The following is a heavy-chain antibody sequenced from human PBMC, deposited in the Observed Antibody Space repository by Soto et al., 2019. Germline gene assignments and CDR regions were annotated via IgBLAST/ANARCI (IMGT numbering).Heavy chain of an antibody. J-gene: IGHJ4*02. V-gene: IGHV4-34*02. CDR3: ARGTAMAGHYFDC. CDR1: GGSFSGHY. Sequence: QVQLQQWGAGLLKPSETLSLTCAVYGGSFSGHYWSWIRQPPGKGLEWIGQINHSGNTNYNPSLTSRVTISVDTSKNQFSLKVNSVTAAHTAVYYCARGTAMAGHYFDCWGQGTLVTVSS. CDR2: INHSGNT. D-gene: IGHD6-19*01.